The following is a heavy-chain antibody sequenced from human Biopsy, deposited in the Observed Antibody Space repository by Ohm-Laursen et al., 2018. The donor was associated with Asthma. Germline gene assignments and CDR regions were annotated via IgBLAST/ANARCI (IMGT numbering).Heavy chain of an antibody. CDR2: INHSGST. V-gene: IGHV4-34*01. J-gene: IGHJ5*02. D-gene: IGHD2-2*01. CDR1: GGSFSGYY. CDR3: ARAGQCSSTSCYNPGWFDP. Sequence: SDTLSLTCAVYGGSFSGYYWSWIRQPPGKGLEWIGEINHSGSTNYNPSLKSRVTISVDTSKNQFSLKLSSVTAADTAVYYCARAGQCSSTSCYNPGWFDPWGQGTLVTVS.